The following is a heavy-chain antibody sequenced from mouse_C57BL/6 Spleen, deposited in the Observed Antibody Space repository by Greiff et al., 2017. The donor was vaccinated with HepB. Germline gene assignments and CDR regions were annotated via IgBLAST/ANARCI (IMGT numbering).Heavy chain of an antibody. D-gene: IGHD1-1*01. V-gene: IGHV1-26*01. CDR2: INPNNGGT. CDR3: SSCLSTTVVAHWYFDV. J-gene: IGHJ1*01. CDR1: GYTFTDYY. Sequence: VQLQQSGPELVKPGASVKISCKASGYTFTDYYINWVKQSHGKSLEWIGDINPNNGGTSYNQKFKGKATLTVDTSSSTAYMELSSLTSEDSAVYDGSSCLSTTVVAHWYFDVWGPGTTVTVSS.